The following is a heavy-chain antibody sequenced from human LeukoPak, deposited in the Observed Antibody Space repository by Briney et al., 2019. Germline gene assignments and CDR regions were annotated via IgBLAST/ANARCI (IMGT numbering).Heavy chain of an antibody. Sequence: ASVKVSCKASGYTFTSYGISWVRQAPGQGLEWMGWISAYNGNTNYAQKLQGRVTMTTDTSTSTAYMELRSLRSDDTAVYYCARDRGTTAGFGGKRTPDYWGQGTLVTVSS. CDR3: ARDRGTTAGFGGKRTPDY. V-gene: IGHV1-18*01. J-gene: IGHJ4*02. D-gene: IGHD1-1*01. CDR1: GYTFTSYG. CDR2: ISAYNGNT.